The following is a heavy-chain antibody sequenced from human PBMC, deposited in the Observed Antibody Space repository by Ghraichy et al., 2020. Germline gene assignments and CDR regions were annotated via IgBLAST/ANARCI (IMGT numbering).Heavy chain of an antibody. V-gene: IGHV4-59*01. CDR3: ARARGPAYFGGGREGPNWFDP. D-gene: IGHD2-21*01. J-gene: IGHJ5*02. CDR1: GGSISSYY. Sequence: SETLSLTCTVSGGSISSYYWSWIRKPQGKGLEWIGYIYYSGSTNYNPSLTSRVTISVDTSKNQFSLKLSSVTAADTAVYYCARARGPAYFGGGREGPNWFDPGGQGTLVTVSS. CDR2: IYYSGST.